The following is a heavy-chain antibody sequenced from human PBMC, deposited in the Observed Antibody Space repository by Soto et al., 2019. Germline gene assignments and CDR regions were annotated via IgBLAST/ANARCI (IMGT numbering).Heavy chain of an antibody. J-gene: IGHJ4*02. CDR2: INPSGGST. CDR3: AGVRTTVPGADY. Sequence: QVQLVQSGAEVKKPGASVKVSCKASGYTFTSYYMHWVRQAPGQGLEWMGIINPSGGSTSYAQKFQGRVTMTRDTSTSTVYMELSSLRSEDTAGYYCAGVRTTVPGADYWGQGTLVTVSS. CDR1: GYTFTSYY. V-gene: IGHV1-46*01. D-gene: IGHD4-17*01.